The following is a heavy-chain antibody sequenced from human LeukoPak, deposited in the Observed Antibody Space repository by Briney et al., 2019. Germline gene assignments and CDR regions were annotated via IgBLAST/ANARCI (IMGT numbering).Heavy chain of an antibody. D-gene: IGHD2-8*01. Sequence: ASVKVSCKASGYTFTSYYMHWVRQAPGQGLERMGIINPSGGSTSYAQKFQGRVTMTRDTSTSTVYMELSSLRSEDTAVYYCARGEVGYCTNGVCPTAEMYDYWGQGTLVTVSS. CDR1: GYTFTSYY. J-gene: IGHJ4*02. CDR3: ARGEVGYCTNGVCPTAEMYDY. V-gene: IGHV1-46*01. CDR2: INPSGGST.